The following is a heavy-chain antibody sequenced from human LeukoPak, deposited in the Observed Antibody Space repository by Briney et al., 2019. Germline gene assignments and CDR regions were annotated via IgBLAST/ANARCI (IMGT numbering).Heavy chain of an antibody. CDR3: ARATCYYDSSGYYGPSFDI. Sequence: GGSLRLSCAASGFTFSSYAISWVRQAPGKGLEWVSAISGSGGSTYYADSVKGRFTISRDNSKNTLYLQMNSLRAEDTAVYYCARATCYYDSSGYYGPSFDIWGQGTMVTVSS. V-gene: IGHV3-23*01. J-gene: IGHJ3*02. CDR1: GFTFSSYA. CDR2: ISGSGGST. D-gene: IGHD3-22*01.